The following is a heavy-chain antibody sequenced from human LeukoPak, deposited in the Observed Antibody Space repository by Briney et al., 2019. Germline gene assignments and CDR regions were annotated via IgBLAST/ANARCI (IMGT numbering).Heavy chain of an antibody. D-gene: IGHD3-22*01. J-gene: IGHJ5*02. Sequence: GGSLRLSCAASGFTFSTYIINWVRQAPEKGLEWVSYISSSGTTTYYADSVRGRFTISRDNAKNSVYLQMNSLRAEDTAVYHCARGGDSSGYYVWFDPWGQGTLVTVSS. CDR2: ISSSGTTT. V-gene: IGHV3-48*01. CDR3: ARGGDSSGYYVWFDP. CDR1: GFTFSTYI.